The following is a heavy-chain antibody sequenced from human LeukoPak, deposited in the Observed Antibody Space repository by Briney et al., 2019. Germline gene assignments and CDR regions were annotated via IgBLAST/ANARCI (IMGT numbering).Heavy chain of an antibody. CDR3: AKSPSGRSRISRFDY. D-gene: IGHD1-26*01. CDR2: ISYDGRNK. J-gene: IGHJ4*02. Sequence: PGRSLRLSCAASGFTFSSYGMHWVRQAPGKGLEWVAVISYDGRNKYYADSVNGRFTISRDNCKNTLSLQMTSLRAEDTAVYYCAKSPSGRSRISRFDYWGQGILVTVSS. V-gene: IGHV3-30*18. CDR1: GFTFSSYG.